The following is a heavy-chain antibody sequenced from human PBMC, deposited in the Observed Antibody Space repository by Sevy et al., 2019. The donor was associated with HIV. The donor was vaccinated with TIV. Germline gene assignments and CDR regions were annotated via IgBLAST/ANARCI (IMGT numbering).Heavy chain of an antibody. CDR1: GFTFSYYY. CDR2: IRNKANGGTT. CDR3: SRVLNPSNCSSTSCYTEWFDP. J-gene: IGHJ5*02. Sequence: GGSLRLSCAASGFTFSYYYMSGVRQAPGKGLEWIGFIRNKANGGTTEETTCVKGRFTISRDDSKSITYLQMKSLKTEDTAVYYCSRVLNPSNCSSTSCYTEWFDPWGQGTLVTVSS. D-gene: IGHD2-2*02. V-gene: IGHV3-49*04.